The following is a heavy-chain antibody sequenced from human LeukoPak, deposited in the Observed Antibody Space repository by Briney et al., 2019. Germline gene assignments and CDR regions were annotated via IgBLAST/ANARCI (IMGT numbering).Heavy chain of an antibody. V-gene: IGHV4-39*01. CDR1: GGSISSSSYY. D-gene: IGHD3-16*01. Sequence: PSETLSLTCTVSGGSISSSSYYWGWIRQPPGKGLEWIGSIYYSGSTYYNPSLKSRVTISVDTSKNQFSLRLSSVTAADTAVYYCASHDFGTVGGSFDYWGQGTLVTVSS. CDR2: IYYSGST. CDR3: ASHDFGTVGGSFDY. J-gene: IGHJ4*02.